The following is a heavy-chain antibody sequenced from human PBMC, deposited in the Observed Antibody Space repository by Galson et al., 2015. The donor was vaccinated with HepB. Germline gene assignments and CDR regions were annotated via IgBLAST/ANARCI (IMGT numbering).Heavy chain of an antibody. D-gene: IGHD1-26*01. CDR2: IIPILGIA. CDR1: GGTFSSYT. J-gene: IGHJ6*02. CDR3: ARDRGSDYGEEEGYYYYGMDV. Sequence: SVKVSCKASGGTFSSYTISWVRQAPGQGLEWMGRIIPILGIANYAQKFQGRVTITADKSTSTAYMELSSLRSEDTAVYYCARDRGSDYGEEEGYYYYGMDVWGQGTTVTVSS. V-gene: IGHV1-69*04.